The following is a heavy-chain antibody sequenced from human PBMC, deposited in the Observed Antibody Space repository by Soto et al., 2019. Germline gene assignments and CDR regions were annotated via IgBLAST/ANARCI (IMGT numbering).Heavy chain of an antibody. J-gene: IGHJ4*02. V-gene: IGHV1-69*06. Sequence: QVQLVQSGAEVKRPGSSVKVSCKASGGTFSSYPISWVRQAPGQGLEWMGGTNGNLGTGNYAQKFRGRLTITTDISTTTAYMELSRLTSEDTAVYYCARRDSHGFFRYFDNWSQGTLVTVSS. D-gene: IGHD3-10*01. CDR2: TNGNLGTG. CDR3: ARRDSHGFFRYFDN. CDR1: GGTFSSYP.